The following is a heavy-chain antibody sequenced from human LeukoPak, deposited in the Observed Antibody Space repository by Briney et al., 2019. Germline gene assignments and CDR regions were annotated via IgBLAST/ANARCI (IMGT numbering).Heavy chain of an antibody. CDR1: GFTPSRNY. V-gene: IGHV3-53*01. Sequence: GGSLRLSCAASGFTPSRNYMSWVRQAPGKALEWVSVIYSGGSTYYAASVKGRFTTSRDNSKNTMYLQMNSMRAEDTAVYYCARSEYSRSSLDYWGQGTLVTVSS. J-gene: IGHJ4*02. CDR2: IYSGGST. CDR3: ARSEYSRSSLDY. D-gene: IGHD6-6*01.